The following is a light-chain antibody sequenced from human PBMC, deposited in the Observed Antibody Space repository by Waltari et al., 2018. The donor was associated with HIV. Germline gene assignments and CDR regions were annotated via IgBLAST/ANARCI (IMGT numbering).Light chain of an antibody. J-gene: IGLJ1*01. Sequence: QSVLTQPPSVSGAPGQRVTISCTGSSSNIRAGYDVHWYQQLPGTAPKLLIYGNHNRPSGVPDRFSGSKSGTSASLAVTGLQAEDEADYYCQSYDSSLSGYVFGTGTKVTVL. CDR3: QSYDSSLSGYV. CDR1: SSNIRAGYD. CDR2: GNH. V-gene: IGLV1-40*01.